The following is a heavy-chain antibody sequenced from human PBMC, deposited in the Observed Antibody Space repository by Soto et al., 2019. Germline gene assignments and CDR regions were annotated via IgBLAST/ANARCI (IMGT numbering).Heavy chain of an antibody. D-gene: IGHD2-15*01. CDR2: MNPNSGNT. CDR3: ARGGVVCRGGSCYGLGYFQH. V-gene: IGHV1-8*01. CDR1: GYTFTSYD. J-gene: IGHJ1*01. Sequence: ASVKVSCKASGYTFTSYDINWVRQVTGQGLEWMGWMNPNSGNTGYAQKFQGRVTMTRNTSISTAYMELSSLRSEDTAVYYCARGGVVCRGGSCYGLGYFQHWGQGTLVTVSS.